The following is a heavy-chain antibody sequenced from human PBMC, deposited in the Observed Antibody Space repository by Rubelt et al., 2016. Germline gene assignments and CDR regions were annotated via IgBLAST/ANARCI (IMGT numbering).Heavy chain of an antibody. Sequence: QVQLVQSGAEVREPGASVKVSCKASGYTFTSYDINWVRQATGQGLEWVGWMNPNSGNTGYLHKFQGRVTMTRTTSISTAYMELSRLRSDDTAVYYCARDLVGEGNWFDPWGQGTLVTVSS. CDR1: GYTFTSYD. CDR3: ARDLVGEGNWFDP. D-gene: IGHD2-8*02. CDR2: MNPNSGNT. J-gene: IGHJ5*02. V-gene: IGHV1-8*01.